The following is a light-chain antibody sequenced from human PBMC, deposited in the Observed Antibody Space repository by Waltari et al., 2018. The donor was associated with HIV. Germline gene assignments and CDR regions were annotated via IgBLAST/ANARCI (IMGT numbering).Light chain of an antibody. CDR1: NVESQS. CDR2: DDT. J-gene: IGLJ1*01. V-gene: IGLV3-21*02. CDR3: HVWESSSDEYV. Sequence: SYVLTQPASVSVAPGPTANVTCGGDNVESQSVNWYQPRAGKAPILVLYDDTDRPSGIPERFSGSNFGNTATLTISRVEAGDEGDYYCHVWESSSDEYVFGTGTKVTV.